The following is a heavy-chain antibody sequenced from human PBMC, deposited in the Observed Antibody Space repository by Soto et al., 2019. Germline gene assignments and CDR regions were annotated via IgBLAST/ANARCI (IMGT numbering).Heavy chain of an antibody. V-gene: IGHV1-69*08. J-gene: IGHJ4*02. CDR3: ARHLASTDY. Sequence: ASVKVSCKASGGSFTSYIFTWVRQAPGQGLEWMGRIIPIQGTANYALKFQDRVTITADKSTNTAYMELRSLRPEDTALYYCARHLASTDYRCPGTLVTGS. D-gene: IGHD3-3*02. CDR2: IIPIQGTA. CDR1: GGSFTSYI.